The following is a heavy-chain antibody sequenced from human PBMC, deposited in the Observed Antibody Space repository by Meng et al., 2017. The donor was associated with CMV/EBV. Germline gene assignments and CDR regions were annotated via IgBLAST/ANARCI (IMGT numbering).Heavy chain of an antibody. J-gene: IGHJ4*02. V-gene: IGHV4-4*07. CDR3: ARHGDTAMVVGIDY. D-gene: IGHD5-18*01. CDR2: IYTSGST. Sequence: QRHLQESGPSLAYPSWPLSLTWQVSVGLISSYYWRWNRHPAGKGLEWIGRIYTSGSTNYYPSLKSRVTMSVDTSKNQFSLKLSSVTAADTAVYYCARHGDTAMVVGIDYWGQGTLVTVSS. CDR1: VGLISSYY.